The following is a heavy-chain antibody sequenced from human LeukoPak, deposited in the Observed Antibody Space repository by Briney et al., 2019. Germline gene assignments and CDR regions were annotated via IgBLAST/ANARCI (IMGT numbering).Heavy chain of an antibody. CDR3: ARERGRYGDYVGY. J-gene: IGHJ4*02. Sequence: SETLSLTCAVYGGSFSGYYWSWIRQPAGKGLEWIGRIYTSGSTNYNPSLKSRVTISVDTSKNQFSLKLSSVTAADTAVYYCARERGRYGDYVGYWGQGTLVTVSS. CDR2: IYTSGST. V-gene: IGHV4-4*07. CDR1: GGSFSGYY. D-gene: IGHD4-17*01.